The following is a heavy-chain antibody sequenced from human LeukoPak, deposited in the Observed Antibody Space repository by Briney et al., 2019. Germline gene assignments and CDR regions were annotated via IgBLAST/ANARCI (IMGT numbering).Heavy chain of an antibody. CDR2: INHSGST. CDR3: ARGGLTMRTFDY. Sequence: SEALSLTCAVYGGSFSGYYWSWIRQPPGKGLEWIGEINHSGSTNYNPSLTSRVTISVDTSKNQFSLKLSSVTAADTAVYYCARGGLTMRTFDYWGQGTLVTVSS. CDR1: GGSFSGYY. V-gene: IGHV4-34*01. D-gene: IGHD4/OR15-4a*01. J-gene: IGHJ4*02.